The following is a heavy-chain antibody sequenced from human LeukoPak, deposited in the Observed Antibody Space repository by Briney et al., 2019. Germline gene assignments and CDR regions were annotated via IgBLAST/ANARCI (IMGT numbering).Heavy chain of an antibody. CDR1: GYTLTELS. D-gene: IGHD3-22*01. CDR2: FDPEDGET. CDR3: ATYYYDSSGYYRPQYFQH. Sequence: GASVKVSCKASGYTLTELSMHWVRQAPGKGLEWMGGFDPEDGETIYAQKFQGRVTMTEDTSTDTAYMELSSLRSEDTAVYYCATYYYDSSGYYRPQYFQHWGQGTLVTVSS. V-gene: IGHV1-24*01. J-gene: IGHJ1*01.